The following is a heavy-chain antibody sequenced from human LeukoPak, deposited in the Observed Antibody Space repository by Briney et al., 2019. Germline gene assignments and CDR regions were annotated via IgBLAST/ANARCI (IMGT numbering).Heavy chain of an antibody. V-gene: IGHV3-21*01. CDR2: IIVRSNYI. CDR3: VRLRRNSDTSGFYYYYDF. J-gene: IGHJ4*02. D-gene: IGHD3-22*01. Sequence: GGSLILSCLASGYTFMSYSINWVRHAPGEGVEGGSAIIVRSNYIYYADSVRGRFSISRDDARDSLYLQMNSLRAEDTAVYFCVRLRRNSDTSGFYYYYDFWGQGTLVTVSS. CDR1: GYTFMSYS.